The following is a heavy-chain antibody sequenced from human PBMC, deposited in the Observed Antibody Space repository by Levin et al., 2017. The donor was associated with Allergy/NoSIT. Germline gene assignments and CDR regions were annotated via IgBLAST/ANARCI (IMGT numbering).Heavy chain of an antibody. Sequence: SQTLSLTCTVSGGSITTYYWSWIRQPPEEGLEWIGYFSYSGSTNYNPSLKSRVTIVVDTSKNQFSLRLSSVTAADTAVYYCARSIGAAAAGDYWGPGTLVTVSS. CDR1: GGSITTYY. D-gene: IGHD6-13*01. CDR3: ARSIGAAAAGDY. CDR2: FSYSGST. J-gene: IGHJ4*02. V-gene: IGHV4-59*01.